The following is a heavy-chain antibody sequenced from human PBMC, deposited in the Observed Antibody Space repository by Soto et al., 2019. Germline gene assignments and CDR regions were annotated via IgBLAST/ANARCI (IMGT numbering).Heavy chain of an antibody. V-gene: IGHV4-59*08. Sequence: QVQLQESGPGLVKPSETLSLTCTVSGGSITNYYCSWFRQPPGKGLEWIGYIQYNGYSAYNLSLHRRVTMSMDTSKTQFSLMLESVTATDTAVYYCARHGFGSLHGLVDVWGHGTKVIVSS. J-gene: IGHJ6*02. CDR3: ARHGFGSLHGLVDV. D-gene: IGHD3-10*01. CDR2: IQYNGYS. CDR1: GGSITNYY.